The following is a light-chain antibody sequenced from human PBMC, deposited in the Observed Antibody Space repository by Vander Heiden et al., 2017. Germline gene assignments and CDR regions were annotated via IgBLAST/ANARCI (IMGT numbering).Light chain of an antibody. Sequence: QSVLTQPPSASGTPGQRVTISCYGSSSNIGSNYVYWYQQLPGTAPKLRIYSNNQRPSGVPDRFSGSKSGTSASLAISGLRSEDESDYYCATWDDSLSGRVFGGGTKLTVL. CDR2: SNN. V-gene: IGLV1-47*02. CDR1: SSNIGSNY. J-gene: IGLJ3*02. CDR3: ATWDDSLSGRV.